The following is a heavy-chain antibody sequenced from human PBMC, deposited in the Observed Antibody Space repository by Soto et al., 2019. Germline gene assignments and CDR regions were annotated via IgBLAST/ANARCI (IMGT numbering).Heavy chain of an antibody. D-gene: IGHD2-21*01. V-gene: IGHV4-4*07. Sequence: SETLSLTCNVSDDSLSTYYWSWTRQPAGKGLEWIGRIYASGSTNYNPSLKGRVSMSVDTSKKQFSLRMISVTAADTAMYYCARSAIPRGGWFRPWGQGVLVTVSS. CDR3: ARSAIPRGGWFRP. CDR1: DDSLSTYY. CDR2: IYASGST. J-gene: IGHJ5*02.